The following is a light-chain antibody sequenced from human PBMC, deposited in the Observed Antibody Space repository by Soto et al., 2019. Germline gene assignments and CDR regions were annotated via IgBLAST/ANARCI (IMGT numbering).Light chain of an antibody. CDR3: SSYTSSSTYV. CDR2: EVS. V-gene: IGLV2-18*02. Sequence: QSALTQPPSVSGSPGQSVTISCTGTSSDVGSYNRVSWYHQPPGTAPKLMIYEVSNRPSGVPDRFSGSKSGNTASLTISGLQAEDEADYYCSSYTSSSTYVFGTGTQLTVL. J-gene: IGLJ1*01. CDR1: SSDVGSYNR.